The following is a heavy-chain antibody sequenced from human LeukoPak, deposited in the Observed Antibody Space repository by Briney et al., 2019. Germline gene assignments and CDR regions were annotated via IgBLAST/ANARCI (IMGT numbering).Heavy chain of an antibody. CDR3: AKERYDDSLAYRAFDP. D-gene: IGHD3-22*01. CDR2: ISGGSTST. V-gene: IGHV3-23*01. CDR1: GFSFRNYG. J-gene: IGHJ5*02. Sequence: PGGSLRLSCAATGFSFRNYGMSWARPAPGQGLEWVSNISGGSTSTYYADSVRGRFIISRDNSKNTLYLQMNSLRVEETAMCYWAKERYDDSLAYRAFDPWGQGTLVTVSS.